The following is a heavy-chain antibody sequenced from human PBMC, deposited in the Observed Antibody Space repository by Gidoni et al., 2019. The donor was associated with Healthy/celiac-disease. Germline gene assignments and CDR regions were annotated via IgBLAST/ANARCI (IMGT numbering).Heavy chain of an antibody. CDR1: GGSISSYY. CDR3: AREVSCYGSRSYVYYYYYYYMDV. Sequence: QVQLQESGPGLVKPSETLSLTCTVSGGSISSYYWSWIRQPAGKGLEWIGRIYTSGSTNYSASLKSRVTMSVDTSKDQFSLKLSSVTAADTAVYYCAREVSCYGSRSYVYYYYYYYMDVWGKGTTVTVSS. V-gene: IGHV4-4*07. J-gene: IGHJ6*03. D-gene: IGHD3-10*01. CDR2: IYTSGST.